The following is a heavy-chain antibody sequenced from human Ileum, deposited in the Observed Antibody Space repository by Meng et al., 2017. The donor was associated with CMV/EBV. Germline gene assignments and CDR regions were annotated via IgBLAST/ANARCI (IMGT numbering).Heavy chain of an antibody. CDR2: ISGSGGDT. CDR3: ARGGYYFGTLDS. Sequence: GGSLRLSCAASGFTFKINFINWVRQAPGKGPEWVSSISGSGGDTYYADSVKGRFTVSRDNSKSTLYLQMNSLRPEDTAMYYCARGGYYFGTLDSWGQGTLVTVSS. J-gene: IGHJ4*02. D-gene: IGHD1-14*01. V-gene: IGHV3-23*01. CDR1: GFTFKINF.